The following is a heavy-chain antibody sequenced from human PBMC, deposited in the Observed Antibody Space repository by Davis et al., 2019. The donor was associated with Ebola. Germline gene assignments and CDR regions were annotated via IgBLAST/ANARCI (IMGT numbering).Heavy chain of an antibody. CDR3: ASGLRGYSYGNWFDT. D-gene: IGHD5-18*01. CDR2: INSDGTFT. V-gene: IGHV3-74*01. Sequence: GESLKISCAASVFTFSNYWMYWVRQAPGEGLMCVSRINSDGTFTTYADSVKGRFTITRDNAKNTLYLQMNSLRAEDTAVYYCASGLRGYSYGNWFDTWGQGTLVTVSS. CDR1: VFTFSNYW. J-gene: IGHJ5*02.